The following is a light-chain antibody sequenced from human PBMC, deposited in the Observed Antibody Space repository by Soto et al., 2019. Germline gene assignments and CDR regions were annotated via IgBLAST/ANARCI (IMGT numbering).Light chain of an antibody. Sequence: EIVLTQSPGTLSLFPGERATLSCRASQSISSGYLAWYQQKPGQAPRLLIHGASNRATGIPDRFSGAGSGTDFTLTISRLEPEDFAVYYCHQYGSAPAWTFGQGTKVEIK. CDR3: HQYGSAPAWT. V-gene: IGKV3-20*01. CDR1: QSISSGY. J-gene: IGKJ1*01. CDR2: GAS.